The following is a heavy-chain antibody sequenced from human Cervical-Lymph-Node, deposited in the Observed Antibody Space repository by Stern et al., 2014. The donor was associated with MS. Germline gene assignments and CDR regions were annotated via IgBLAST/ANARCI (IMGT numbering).Heavy chain of an antibody. J-gene: IGHJ4*02. V-gene: IGHV4-59*08. CDR3: ARHGCSGGSCPGYFDY. D-gene: IGHD2-15*01. CDR2: IYYSGST. Sequence: VQLVESGPGLVKPSETLSLTCTVSGGSISSYYWSWIRQPPGKGLEWIGYIYYSGSTNYNPSLKSRVPISVDTSKNRFPLKLGSVTAADTAVYYCARHGCSGGSCPGYFDYWGQGTLVTVSS. CDR1: GGSISSYY.